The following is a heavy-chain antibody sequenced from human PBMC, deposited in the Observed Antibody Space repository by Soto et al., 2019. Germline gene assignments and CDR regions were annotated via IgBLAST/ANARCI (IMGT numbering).Heavy chain of an antibody. Sequence: QVQFVQSGAEVKKPGASVKVSCKASGYIFTNYAIHWVRQAPGQSLEWMGWINAGNGNTKYSQTFQGRVTISRDTPAGTXXMELSSLRSEETAVYDCARRTAEGTTPPSDWYFAFWGRGTLVTVSS. CDR3: ARRTAEGTTPPSDWYFAF. V-gene: IGHV1-3*01. D-gene: IGHD4-17*01. CDR2: INAGNGNT. J-gene: IGHJ2*01. CDR1: GYIFTNYA.